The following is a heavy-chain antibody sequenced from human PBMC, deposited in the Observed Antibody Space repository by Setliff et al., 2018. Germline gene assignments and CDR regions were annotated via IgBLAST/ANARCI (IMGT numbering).Heavy chain of an antibody. Sequence: ASVKVSCKASGYTFTSYGISWVRQAPGQGLEWMGWISAYNGNTNYAQKLQGRVTMTTDTSTSTAYMELRSLRSDDTAVYYCVSDGQGNYNFWSGSYYYYGMDVWGQGTTVTVSS. CDR1: GYTFTSYG. CDR2: ISAYNGNT. V-gene: IGHV1-18*01. CDR3: VSDGQGNYNFWSGSYYYYGMDV. J-gene: IGHJ6*02. D-gene: IGHD3-3*01.